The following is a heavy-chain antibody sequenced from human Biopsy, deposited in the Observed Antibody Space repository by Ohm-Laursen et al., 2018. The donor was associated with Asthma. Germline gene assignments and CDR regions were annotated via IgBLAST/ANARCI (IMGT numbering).Heavy chain of an antibody. CDR2: INTNTGYS. CDR1: GYTVTRYA. Sequence: SVTVSCKASGYTVTRYAINWVRQAPGHGLEWMGWINTNTGYSTYAQGFTGRFVFSLDTSVNTAHLQISNLKAEDTAVYYCSRSISYYHESRAPFFDYWGQGTLVTVSS. J-gene: IGHJ4*02. V-gene: IGHV7-4-1*02. D-gene: IGHD3-22*01. CDR3: SRSISYYHESRAPFFDY.